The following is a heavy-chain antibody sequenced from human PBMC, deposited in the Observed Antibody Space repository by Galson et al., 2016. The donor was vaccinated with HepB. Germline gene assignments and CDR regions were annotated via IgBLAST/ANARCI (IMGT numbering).Heavy chain of an antibody. CDR3: ARGTYSYGYY. V-gene: IGHV3-30*04. CDR1: GFTFSSYP. Sequence: SLRLSCAASGFTFSSYPLHWVRQAPGKGLEWVALISYDVSSKYSADSVKGRFTMPRDNSKNTLYLQMNSLRAEDTAVYYCARGTYSYGYYWGQGTLVTVSS. J-gene: IGHJ4*02. D-gene: IGHD5-18*01. CDR2: ISYDVSSK.